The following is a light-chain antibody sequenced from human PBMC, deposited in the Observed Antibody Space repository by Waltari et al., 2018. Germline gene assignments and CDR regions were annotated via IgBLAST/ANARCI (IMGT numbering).Light chain of an antibody. J-gene: IGLJ3*02. CDR1: TIDVGGCTD. V-gene: IGLV2-14*01. Sequence: QSALTHPASLPGSPGQSLTISCPETTIDVGGCTDSHWSQHTPGKAPKLMIYKVSNRPSGVSNRFSGSKSGNAASLTISGLQAEDEADYYCSSYTSSSTLGWVFGGGTKLTVL. CDR3: SSYTSSSTLGWV. CDR2: KVS.